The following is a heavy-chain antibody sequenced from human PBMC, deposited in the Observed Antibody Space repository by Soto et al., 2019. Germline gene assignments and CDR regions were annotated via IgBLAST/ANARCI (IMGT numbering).Heavy chain of an antibody. CDR2: INPNSGGT. D-gene: IGHD4-17*01. J-gene: IGHJ6*02. CDR3: ARDLATTVTSYNILGDYYYYGMDV. V-gene: IGHV1-2*04. CDR1: GYTFTGYY. Sequence: ASVKVSCKASGYTFTGYYMHWVRQAPGQGLEWMGWINPNSGGTNYAQKFQGWVTMTRDTSISTAYMELSRLRSDDTAVYYCARDLATTVTSYNILGDYYYYGMDVWGQGTTVTVSS.